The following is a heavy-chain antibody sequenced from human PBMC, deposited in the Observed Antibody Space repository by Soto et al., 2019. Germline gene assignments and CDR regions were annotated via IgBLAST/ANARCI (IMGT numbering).Heavy chain of an antibody. V-gene: IGHV1-3*04. CDR2: ITTGAGTT. D-gene: IGHD1-1*01. Sequence: QVQLVQSEAEVKKPGASVKVSCRTSGYTFSNYAIHWVRQAPGQGPEWMGWITTGAGTTKYSQKFQDRVTLTKDTSASTAYMELTSLTFEDTAIYYCAREFRSGTHWGQGTLLTVSS. CDR3: AREFRSGTH. J-gene: IGHJ4*02. CDR1: GYTFSNYA.